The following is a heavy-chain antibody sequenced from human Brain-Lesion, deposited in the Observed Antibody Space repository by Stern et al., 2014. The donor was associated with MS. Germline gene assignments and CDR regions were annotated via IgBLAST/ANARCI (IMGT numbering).Heavy chain of an antibody. CDR1: GDSVSSNRAA. CDR2: TYYRSKWYY. Sequence: QVQPVQSGPGLMKPSQTLALTCAISGDSVSSNRAAWNWTRQSPSRGLEWLGSTYYRSKWYYHYAESFKSRLTINADTSPNQFSLHLNSVTPEDTAVYLCAKGYNWFDSWGQGTVVTVS. V-gene: IGHV6-1*01. CDR3: AKGYNWFDS. J-gene: IGHJ5*01.